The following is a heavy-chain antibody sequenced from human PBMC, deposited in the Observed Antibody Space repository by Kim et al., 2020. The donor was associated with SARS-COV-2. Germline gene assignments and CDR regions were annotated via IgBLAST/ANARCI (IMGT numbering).Heavy chain of an antibody. V-gene: IGHV1-69*13. D-gene: IGHD2-21*02. CDR3: AREGAYCGGDCYSNY. CDR2: IIPIFGTA. Sequence: SVKVSCKASGGTFSSYAISWVRQAPGQGLEWMGGIIPIFGTANYAQKFQGRVTITADESTSTAYMELSSLRSEDTAVYYCAREGAYCGGDCYSNYWGQGTLVTVSS. CDR1: GGTFSSYA. J-gene: IGHJ4*02.